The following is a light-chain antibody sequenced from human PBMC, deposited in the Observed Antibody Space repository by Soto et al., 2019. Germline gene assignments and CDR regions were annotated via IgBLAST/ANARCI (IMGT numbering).Light chain of an antibody. CDR1: SSDVGGYNS. J-gene: IGLJ2*01. Sequence: QYALTQPPSASGSPGQSVTISCTGTSSDVGGYNSVSWYQQHPGKAPKLMIYDVSKRPSGVPDRFSGSKSGNTASLTVSGLQAEDEADYYCSSYADSNNLVFGGGTKLTVL. CDR3: SSYADSNNLV. V-gene: IGLV2-8*01. CDR2: DVS.